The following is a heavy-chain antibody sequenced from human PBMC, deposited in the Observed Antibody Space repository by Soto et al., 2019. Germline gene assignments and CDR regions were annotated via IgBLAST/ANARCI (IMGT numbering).Heavy chain of an antibody. V-gene: IGHV1-18*01. D-gene: IGHD3-10*01. CDR2: ISPYNGNT. CDR3: ARDLDGSGSYYTDY. J-gene: IGHJ4*02. Sequence: ASVKGSCKAAGYVFNAYGINWVRQAPGQGLEWMGWISPYNGNTKYAQNFQGRVTMTTDTSTSTAYMELRSLRSDDAAVYYCARDLDGSGSYYTDYWGPGTLVTVSS. CDR1: GYVFNAYG.